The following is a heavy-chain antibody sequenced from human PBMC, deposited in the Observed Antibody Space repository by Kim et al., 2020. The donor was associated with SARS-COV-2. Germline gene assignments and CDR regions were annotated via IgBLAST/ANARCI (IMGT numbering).Heavy chain of an antibody. J-gene: IGHJ4*02. Sequence: YYNPSLKRQVTIPVDKSKNQFSLKLSCVTAADTAVYYCAREGAYGDHDYWGQGTLVTVSS. V-gene: IGHV4-31*01. CDR3: AREGAYGDHDY. D-gene: IGHD4-17*01.